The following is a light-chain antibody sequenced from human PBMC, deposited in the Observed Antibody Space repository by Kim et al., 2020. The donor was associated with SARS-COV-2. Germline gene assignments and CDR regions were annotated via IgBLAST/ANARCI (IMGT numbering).Light chain of an antibody. CDR2: WAS. V-gene: IGKV4-1*01. J-gene: IGKJ1*01. CDR3: QQYYSAPPT. Sequence: ATINCKSSQSVLYSSNNENSLAWYQQKPGQPPKLLIDWASTRESGVPDRFSGSGSGTDFTLTISSLQAEDVAVYYCQQYYSAPPTFGQGTKVDIK. CDR1: QSVLYSSNNENS.